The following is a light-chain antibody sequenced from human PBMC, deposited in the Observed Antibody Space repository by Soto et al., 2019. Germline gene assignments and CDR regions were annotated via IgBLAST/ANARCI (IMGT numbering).Light chain of an antibody. Sequence: IVMTQSPATLSVSPGERATFSCMASQSVSSNLAWYQQKPGQAPRLLIYGASTRATGIPARFSGSGSGTEFTLTISSLQSEDFAVYYCQQYNNWPPWTFGQGTKADIK. CDR2: GAS. CDR1: QSVSSN. V-gene: IGKV3-15*01. CDR3: QQYNNWPPWT. J-gene: IGKJ1*01.